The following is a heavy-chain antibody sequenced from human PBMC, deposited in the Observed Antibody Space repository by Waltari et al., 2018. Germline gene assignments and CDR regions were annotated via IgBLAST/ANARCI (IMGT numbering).Heavy chain of an antibody. CDR1: GFTFSSSA. J-gene: IGHJ4*02. V-gene: IGHV3-23*01. CDR3: AKDGGYRKWGYYFDY. Sequence: EVQLLESGGGLVQPGGCLRLSCAASGFTFSSSAMSLVRPAPGKGLEWVSAISGSGGSTYYADSVKGRFTIARDNSKNTLYLQMNSLRAEDTAVYYCAKDGGYRKWGYYFDYWGQGTLVTVSS. D-gene: IGHD5-18*01. CDR2: ISGSGGST.